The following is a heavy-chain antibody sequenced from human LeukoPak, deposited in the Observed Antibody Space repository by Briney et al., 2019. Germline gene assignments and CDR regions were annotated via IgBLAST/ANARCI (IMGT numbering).Heavy chain of an antibody. CDR3: ARGVVTMVRGGGIWFDP. CDR1: GGSLSSKNYY. CDR2: IDHNGNT. V-gene: IGHV4-39*02. J-gene: IGHJ5*02. Sequence: SETLSLTCTVSGGSLSSKNYYWGWIRQPPGKGLEWLGSIDHNGNTYYNPSLKSRVTISVDTPKNQFSLKLSSVTAADTAVYYCARGVVTMVRGGGIWFDPWGQGTLVTVSS. D-gene: IGHD3-10*01.